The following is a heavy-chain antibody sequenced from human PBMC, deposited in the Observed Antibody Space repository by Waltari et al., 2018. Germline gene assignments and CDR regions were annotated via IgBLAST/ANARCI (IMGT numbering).Heavy chain of an antibody. Sequence: EVQLLESGGGLVQPGGSLRLSCADSGFTFSSYAMRWVRQAPGKGLEWVSAISGSGGSTYYADSVKGRFTISRDNSKNTLYLQMNSLRAEDTAVYYCAKFGRGYSYDIHFDYWGQGTLVTVSS. CDR2: ISGSGGST. V-gene: IGHV3-23*01. D-gene: IGHD5-18*01. CDR3: AKFGRGYSYDIHFDY. J-gene: IGHJ4*02. CDR1: GFTFSSYA.